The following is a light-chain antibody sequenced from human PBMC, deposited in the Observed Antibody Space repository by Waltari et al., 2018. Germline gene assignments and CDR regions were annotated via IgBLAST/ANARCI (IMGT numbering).Light chain of an antibody. J-gene: IGKJ1*01. CDR2: WAS. Sequence: DIVMTQSPDSLTVSLGERATIKCKSSQSLLYSSNSKNYLAWFQQKPGQPPKLLFYWASTRESGVPDRFSGGGSGTDFSLTISSLQSEDVAVYYCQQYFSPPWTFGQGTRVELK. CDR3: QQYFSPPWT. CDR1: QSLLYSSNSKNY. V-gene: IGKV4-1*01.